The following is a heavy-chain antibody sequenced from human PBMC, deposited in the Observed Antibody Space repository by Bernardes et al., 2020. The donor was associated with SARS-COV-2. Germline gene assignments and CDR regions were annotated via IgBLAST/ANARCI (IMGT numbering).Heavy chain of an antibody. CDR2: IDPNTGGT. J-gene: IGHJ6*02. Sequence: GESLKISCKASGYTFTYYYINWVRQSPGQGLEWMGWIDPNTGGTNYAQKFQGRVTMSRDKSVSTAYVDLSSLTSDDTAVYYCARSPSTYYGMDVWGQGTTVTVSS. CDR1: GYTFTYYY. CDR3: ARSPSTYYGMDV. V-gene: IGHV1-2*02.